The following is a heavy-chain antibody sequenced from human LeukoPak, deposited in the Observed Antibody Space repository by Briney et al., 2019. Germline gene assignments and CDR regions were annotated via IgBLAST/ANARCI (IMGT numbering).Heavy chain of an antibody. V-gene: IGHV3-7*01. CDR1: GFPFSDYW. D-gene: IGHD4-23*01. CDR3: RSGGAAPGSFDN. J-gene: IGHJ4*02. Sequence: GGSLRLSCAASGFPFSDYWMSWMRQAPGKGLEWVANIKYDGNEEYYVDSVKGRFTISRDDAKNSLYLQLDSLRVEDTAVYYCRSGGAAPGSFDNWGQGTLVIVSP. CDR2: IKYDGNEE.